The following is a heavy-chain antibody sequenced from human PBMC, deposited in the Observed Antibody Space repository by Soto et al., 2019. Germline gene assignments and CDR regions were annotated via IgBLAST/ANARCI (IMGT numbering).Heavy chain of an antibody. J-gene: IGHJ6*02. CDR1: GFTFSSYG. D-gene: IGHD6-13*01. Sequence: LSCAASGFTFSSYGMHWVRQAPGKGLEWVAVIWYDGSNKYYADSVKGRFTISRDNSKNTLYLQMNSLRAEDTAVYYCARDQSRWGYGMDVSGQVPKVTVSS. CDR2: IWYDGSNK. V-gene: IGHV3-33*01. CDR3: ARDQSRWGYGMDV.